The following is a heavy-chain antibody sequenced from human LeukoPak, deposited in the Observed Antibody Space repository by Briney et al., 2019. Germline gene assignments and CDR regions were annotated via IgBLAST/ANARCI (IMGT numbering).Heavy chain of an antibody. D-gene: IGHD6-13*01. J-gene: IGHJ3*02. CDR2: IYYSGTT. CDR1: GVSVSSGSYY. CDR3: ARAHIAAAGMPDGFDI. Sequence: SETLSLTCTVSGVSVSSGSYYWSWIRQPPGKGLESIVYIYYSGTTNSNSSLNSRVTISVDTSKNQFYLKLSSVTAADTAVYYCARAHIAAAGMPDGFDIWGQGTMVTVSS. V-gene: IGHV4-61*01.